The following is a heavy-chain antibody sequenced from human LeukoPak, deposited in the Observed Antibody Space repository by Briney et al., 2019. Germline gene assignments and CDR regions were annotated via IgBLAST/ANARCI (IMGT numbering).Heavy chain of an antibody. CDR2: IYYSGST. V-gene: IGHV4-31*03. CDR1: GGSISSGGYY. D-gene: IGHD4-17*01. Sequence: TSETLSLTCTVSGGSISSGGYYWSWIRKHPGKGLEWIGYIYYSGSTYYNPSLKSRVTISVDTSKNQFSLKLSSVTAADTAVYYCARATFYGDYPWFDPWGQGTLVTVSS. CDR3: ARATFYGDYPWFDP. J-gene: IGHJ5*02.